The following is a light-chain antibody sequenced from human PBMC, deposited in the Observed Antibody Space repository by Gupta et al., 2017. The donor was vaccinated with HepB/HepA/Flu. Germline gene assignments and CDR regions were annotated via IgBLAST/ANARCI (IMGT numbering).Light chain of an antibody. Sequence: DIQMTQSPSTLSASVGDRVTITCRASQSISSWLAWYQQKPGKAPKLLIYKASTLESGVPSRFSGSGSGTEFTLTSSSVQPDDFATYYCQQYDDYPLTFGGGTKVEIK. CDR3: QQYDDYPLT. CDR1: QSISSW. J-gene: IGKJ4*01. V-gene: IGKV1-5*03. CDR2: KAS.